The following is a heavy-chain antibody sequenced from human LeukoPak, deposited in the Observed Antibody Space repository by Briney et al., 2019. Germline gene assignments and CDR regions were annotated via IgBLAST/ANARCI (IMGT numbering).Heavy chain of an antibody. CDR1: GFTVSSNY. CDR3: VPHINYSYQY. J-gene: IGHJ4*02. CDR2: IYSGGST. D-gene: IGHD5-18*01. V-gene: IGHV3-66*01. Sequence: GGSLRLSCAASGFTVSSNYMSWVRQAPGKGLEWVSIIYSGGSTYYTDSVRGRFIISRDISKNALSLQMSSLRAEDTAVYYCVPHINYSYQYWGRGTQVTVS.